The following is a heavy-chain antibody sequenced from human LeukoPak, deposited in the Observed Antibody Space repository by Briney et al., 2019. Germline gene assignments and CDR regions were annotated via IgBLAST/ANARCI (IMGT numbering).Heavy chain of an antibody. D-gene: IGHD5-18*01. CDR3: VKTSSDTVTYYMDV. J-gene: IGHJ6*03. Sequence: SETLSLTCTVSGGSISSSRYYWGWVRRPPGKGLEWIGSVYYSGSTSYNPSLRSRVTLSVDTSKNQFSLILSSVTAADTAVYYCVKTSSDTVTYYMDVWGKGTTVIVSS. CDR1: GGSISSSRYY. V-gene: IGHV4-39*01. CDR2: VYYSGST.